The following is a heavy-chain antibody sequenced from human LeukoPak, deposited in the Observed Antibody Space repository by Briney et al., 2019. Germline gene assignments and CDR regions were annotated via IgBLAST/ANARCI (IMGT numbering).Heavy chain of an antibody. CDR1: GFTFSSYA. Sequence: PGGSQRLSCAASGFTFSSYAMSWVRQAPGKGLEWVSAISGSGGSTYYADSVKGRFTISRDNSKNTLYLQMNSLRAEDTAVYYCAKDYYDSSSTYYFDYWGQGTLVTVSS. J-gene: IGHJ4*02. D-gene: IGHD3-22*01. V-gene: IGHV3-23*01. CDR3: AKDYYDSSSTYYFDY. CDR2: ISGSGGST.